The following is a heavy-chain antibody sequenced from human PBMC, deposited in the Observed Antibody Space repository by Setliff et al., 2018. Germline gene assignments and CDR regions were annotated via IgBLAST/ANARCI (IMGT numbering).Heavy chain of an antibody. V-gene: IGHV4-39*01. CDR3: ARTGTYRYFDY. D-gene: IGHD1-1*01. J-gene: IGHJ4*02. Sequence: NLSLTCAASGGTFSDYYWAWIRQPPGKGLYWIGRIYYRGDTYYNASLKSRLTLSVDTSKNQVSLYLRSVTAADTAVYYCARTGTYRYFDYWGQGTQVTVSS. CDR2: IYYRGDT. CDR1: GGTFSDYY.